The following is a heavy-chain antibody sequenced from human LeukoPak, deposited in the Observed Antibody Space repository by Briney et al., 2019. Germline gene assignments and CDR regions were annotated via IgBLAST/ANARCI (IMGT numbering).Heavy chain of an antibody. V-gene: IGHV4-34*01. J-gene: IGHJ6*03. Sequence: PSETLSLTCAVYGGSFSGYYWSWIRQPPGKGLEWIGEINHSGSTNYNPSLKSRVTISVDTSKNQFSLKLSSVTAADTAVYYCARIPSYGYFYYMAVWGKGTTVTISS. CDR2: INHSGST. CDR1: GGSFSGYY. D-gene: IGHD5-18*01. CDR3: ARIPSYGYFYYMAV.